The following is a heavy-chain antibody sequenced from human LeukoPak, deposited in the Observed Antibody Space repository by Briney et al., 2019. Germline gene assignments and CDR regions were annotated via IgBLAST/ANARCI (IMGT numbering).Heavy chain of an antibody. Sequence: SETLSLTCAVSGGSISSISTNNWAWIRQPPGKGLELIAAIHYTGSTYYNPSFMSRVTISVDTSKNQFSLKLNSLTATDTAVYYCARLPTGYPNWFDTWGQGILVTVSS. CDR2: IHYTGST. V-gene: IGHV4-39*01. D-gene: IGHD5-18*01. J-gene: IGHJ5*02. CDR3: ARLPTGYPNWFDT. CDR1: GGSISSISTNN.